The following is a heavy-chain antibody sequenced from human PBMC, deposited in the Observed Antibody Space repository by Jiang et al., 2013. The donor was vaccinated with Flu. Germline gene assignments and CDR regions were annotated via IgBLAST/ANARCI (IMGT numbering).Heavy chain of an antibody. V-gene: IGHV3-23*01. Sequence: VQLLESGGGLVQPGGSLRLSCAASGFTFSSYAMSWVRQAPGKGLEWVSAISGSGGSTYYADSVKGRFTISRDNSKNTPYLQMNSLRAEDTAVYYCAKGELRGVISYFDYWGQGNPGHRLL. CDR3: AKGELRGVISYFDY. J-gene: IGHJ4*02. D-gene: IGHD3-10*01. CDR2: ISGSGGST. CDR1: GFTFSSYA.